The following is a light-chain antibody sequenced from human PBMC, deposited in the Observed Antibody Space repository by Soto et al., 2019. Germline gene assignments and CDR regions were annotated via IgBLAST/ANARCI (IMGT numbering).Light chain of an antibody. CDR1: QSVSSSY. J-gene: IGKJ3*01. CDR2: GAS. CDR3: QQYGSSPPKFT. V-gene: IGKV3-20*01. Sequence: EIVLTQSPGTLSLSPGERATLSCRASQSVSSSYLAWYQQKPGQAPRLLIYGASSRATGIPDRFSGSGSGIDFTLTISRLEPEDFAVYDCQQYGSSPPKFTFGPGTKVDIK.